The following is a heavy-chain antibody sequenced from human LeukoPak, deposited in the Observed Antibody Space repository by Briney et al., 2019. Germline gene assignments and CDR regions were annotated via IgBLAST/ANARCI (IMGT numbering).Heavy chain of an antibody. CDR2: IKIKTDGGPT. CDR1: GFSFSNAW. Sequence: GGSLRLSCAASGFSFSNAWMSWVRQAPGKGLEWVGRIKIKTDGGPTDYAAPGKGRFTISRDDSKNTLYLQMNSLKTEDTAVYYCNTRIFIQGYCSGGSCYPPNWFDPWGQGTLVSVSS. CDR3: NTRIFIQGYCSGGSCYPPNWFDP. V-gene: IGHV3-15*01. J-gene: IGHJ5*02. D-gene: IGHD2-15*01.